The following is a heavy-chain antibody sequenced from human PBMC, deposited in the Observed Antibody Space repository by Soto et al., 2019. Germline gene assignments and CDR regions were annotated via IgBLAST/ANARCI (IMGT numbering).Heavy chain of an antibody. Sequence: SETLSLTCAVYGGSGGSFSGYYWSWIRQPPGKGLEWIGEINHSGSTNYNPSLKSRVTISVDTSKNQFSLKLSSVTAADTAVYYCARHNYDSSGYSHYYYGMDVWGQGTTVTVSS. CDR1: GGSGGSFSGYY. D-gene: IGHD3-22*01. CDR2: INHSGST. J-gene: IGHJ6*02. V-gene: IGHV4-34*01. CDR3: ARHNYDSSGYSHYYYGMDV.